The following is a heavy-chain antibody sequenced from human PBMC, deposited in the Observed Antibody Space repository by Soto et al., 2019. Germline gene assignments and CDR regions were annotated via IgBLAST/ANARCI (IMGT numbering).Heavy chain of an antibody. CDR1: GFTFSSYG. V-gene: IGHV3-33*01. Sequence: QVPLVESGGGVVQPGRSLRLSCAASGFTFSSYGMNWVRQAPGKGLEWVAVIWYDGSNNYYADSVKGRFTISRDNSKNTLYLKMNSLRGEDRAVYYGARDGFCSGGSCCSVRVFDYGGQGTLVTVSS. J-gene: IGHJ4*02. CDR3: ARDGFCSGGSCCSVRVFDY. CDR2: IWYDGSNN. D-gene: IGHD2-15*01.